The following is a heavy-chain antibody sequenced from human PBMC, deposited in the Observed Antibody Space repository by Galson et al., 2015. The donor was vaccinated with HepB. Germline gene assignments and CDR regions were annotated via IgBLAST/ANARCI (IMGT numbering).Heavy chain of an antibody. D-gene: IGHD6-13*01. V-gene: IGHV1-69*04. CDR2: IIPILDIA. Sequence: LVKVSCQASGGTFSSSAISWARQAPGQGLEWMGRIIPILDIANYAQKFQGRVTITADKSTSTAYMELSSLRSEDTAVYYCARARIAGINYYYYYMDVWVKGTTVTVSS. CDR1: GGTFSSSA. CDR3: ARARIAGINYYYYYMDV. J-gene: IGHJ6*03.